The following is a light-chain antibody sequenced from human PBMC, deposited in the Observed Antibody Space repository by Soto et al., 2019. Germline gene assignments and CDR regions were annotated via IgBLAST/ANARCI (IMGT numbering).Light chain of an antibody. CDR1: HNDIGTYYY. V-gene: IGLV2-14*03. Sequence: QSVLTQPTSVSGSPGQSITISCTGNHNDIGTYYYVSWYQQHPGRAPRLLIHGVTTRPSGISDRFSASKSGLTASLTISGIQPEDEADYYCSSFTSNRIYVFAVGTKVTVL. CDR3: SSFTSNRIYV. CDR2: GVT. J-gene: IGLJ1*01.